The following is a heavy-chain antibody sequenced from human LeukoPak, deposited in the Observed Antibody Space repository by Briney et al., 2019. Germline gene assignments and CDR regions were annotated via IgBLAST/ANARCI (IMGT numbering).Heavy chain of an antibody. D-gene: IGHD3-10*01. CDR1: GFTFSNAW. CDR3: TKGLEVRGPR. CDR2: IKSKTDGGTT. Sequence: GTSLRLSSAASGFTFSNAWMSWVRQAPGKGLEWVGRIKSKTDGGTTDYAAPVKGRFTISRDDSKNTLYLQMNSLKTEDTAVYYCTKGLEVRGPRWGQGTRVTVSS. V-gene: IGHV3-15*01. J-gene: IGHJ4*02.